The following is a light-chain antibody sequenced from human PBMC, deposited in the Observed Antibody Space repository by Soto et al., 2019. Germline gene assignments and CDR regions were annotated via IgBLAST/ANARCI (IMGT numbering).Light chain of an antibody. CDR2: DAS. Sequence: EVVMTQSPATLSVSPGERATLSCRASESVSRNLAWYRRKPGQAPRLLIYDASTRATGIPDRFSGGGSGTEFTLTISSLQSEDFVVYYCQQYNSWPPITFGQGTRLEIK. CDR1: ESVSRN. CDR3: QQYNSWPPIT. J-gene: IGKJ5*01. V-gene: IGKV3-15*01.